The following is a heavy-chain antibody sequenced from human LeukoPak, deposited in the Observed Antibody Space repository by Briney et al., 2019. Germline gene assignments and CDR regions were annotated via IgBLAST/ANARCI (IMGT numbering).Heavy chain of an antibody. Sequence: GGSLRLSCAASGFTFSTYSMNWVRQAPGKGLEWVSYISSSSSTILYADSVKGRFTISRDNAKNSLYLQMNSLRDEDTAVYYCAKSAIVGATYRGNYWGQGTLVTVSS. CDR3: AKSAIVGATYRGNY. J-gene: IGHJ4*02. CDR2: ISSSSSTI. CDR1: GFTFSTYS. V-gene: IGHV3-48*02. D-gene: IGHD1-26*01.